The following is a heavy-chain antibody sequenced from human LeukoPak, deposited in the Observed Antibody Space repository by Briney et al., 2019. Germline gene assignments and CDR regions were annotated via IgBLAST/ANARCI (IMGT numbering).Heavy chain of an antibody. Sequence: GGSLRLSCAASGFTFSSYTMGWVRQAPGKGLEWVSDINSSGGTTYYADSVKGRFTISRENAKNTLYLQMNSLRAEDTAVYYCAKALSASSYDYWGQGTLVTVSS. D-gene: IGHD2-2*01. CDR2: INSSGGTT. CDR3: AKALSASSYDY. V-gene: IGHV3-23*01. J-gene: IGHJ4*02. CDR1: GFTFSSYT.